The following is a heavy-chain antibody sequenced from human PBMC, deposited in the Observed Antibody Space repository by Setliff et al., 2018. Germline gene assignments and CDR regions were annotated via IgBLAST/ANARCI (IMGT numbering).Heavy chain of an antibody. D-gene: IGHD3-3*01. J-gene: IGHJ4*02. CDR2: IYSGGST. CDR1: GFTFSNAW. Sequence: GGSLRLSCAASGFTFSNAWMSWVRQAPGKGLEWVSVIYSGGSTYYADSVKGRFTISRDNSKNTLYLQMNSLRAEDTAVYYCARERYFWSGYHNWGQGTLVTVSS. V-gene: IGHV3-66*01. CDR3: ARERYFWSGYHN.